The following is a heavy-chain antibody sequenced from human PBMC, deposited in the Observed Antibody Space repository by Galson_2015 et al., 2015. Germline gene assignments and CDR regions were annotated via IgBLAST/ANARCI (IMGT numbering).Heavy chain of an antibody. V-gene: IGHV3-66*02. CDR1: GFAVGSNY. J-gene: IGHJ4*01. Sequence: LRLSCAASGFAVGSNYMTWVRQAPGKGLEWVSLIFAGGSTYYAASVKGRFTISRANSKNTLYLQMNNLRIDDTAVYYCARSSTDDYGDSNFDNWGQGIQVTVSS. CDR3: ARSSTDDYGDSNFDN. CDR2: IFAGGST. D-gene: IGHD4-17*01.